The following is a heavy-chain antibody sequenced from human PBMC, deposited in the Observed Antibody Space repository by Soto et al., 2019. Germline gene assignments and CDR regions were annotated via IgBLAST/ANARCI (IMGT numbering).Heavy chain of an antibody. Sequence: QVQLVQSGAEVQKPGSSVKVSCKASGGTFSSYAISWVRQAPGQGLEWMGGIIPIFGTANYAQKFQGRVTITADKSTSTAYMELSSLRSEDTAVYYCASGKPTQLDYYYGMDVWGQGTTVTVSS. J-gene: IGHJ6*02. CDR1: GGTFSSYA. D-gene: IGHD1-1*01. CDR2: IIPIFGTA. V-gene: IGHV1-69*06. CDR3: ASGKPTQLDYYYGMDV.